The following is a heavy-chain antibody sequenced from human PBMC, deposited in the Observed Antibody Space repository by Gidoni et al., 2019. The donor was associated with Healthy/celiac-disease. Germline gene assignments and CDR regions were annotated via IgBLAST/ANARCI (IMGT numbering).Heavy chain of an antibody. CDR2: ISPSGST. Sequence: QLDLQESGHRLVEPSQTLSRTCTCSGGYFCSGGSSWSWIRQPPGNGLEWIGYISPSGSTSHNPSLKSRVTFSVVRSKNQFSLKLSSVTAADTAVYSCARAFPCTNGGEYYFDYWGQGTLVTVSS. V-gene: IGHV4-30-2*01. J-gene: IGHJ4*02. D-gene: IGHD2-8*01. CDR1: GGYFCSGGSS. CDR3: ARAFPCTNGGEYYFDY.